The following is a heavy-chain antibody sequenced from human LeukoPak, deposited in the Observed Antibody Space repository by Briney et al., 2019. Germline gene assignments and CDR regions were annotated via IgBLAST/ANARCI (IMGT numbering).Heavy chain of an antibody. V-gene: IGHV4-59*08. CDR3: ARLGYCSGGSCYPEYYFDY. D-gene: IGHD2-15*01. CDR1: GGSISSYY. J-gene: IGHJ4*02. Sequence: SETLSLTCTVSGGSISSYYWSWIRQPPGKGLEWIGYIYYSGSTNYNPSLKSRVTISVDTSKNQFSLKLSSVTAADTAVYHCARLGYCSGGSCYPEYYFDYWGQGTLVTVSS. CDR2: IYYSGST.